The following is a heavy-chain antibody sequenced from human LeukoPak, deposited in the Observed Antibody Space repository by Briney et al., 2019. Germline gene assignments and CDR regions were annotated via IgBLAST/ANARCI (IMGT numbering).Heavy chain of an antibody. CDR1: GFTFSSYS. CDR3: ARSPPRYDARFFDY. V-gene: IGHV3-21*04. CDR2: ISSSSSYI. J-gene: IGHJ4*02. Sequence: GGSLRLSCAASGFTFSSYSMNWVRQAPGKGLEWVSSISSSSSYIYYADSVKGRFTISRDNAKNSLYLQMNSLRAEDSAVYYCARSPPRYDARFFDYWGQGTLVTVSS. D-gene: IGHD3-16*01.